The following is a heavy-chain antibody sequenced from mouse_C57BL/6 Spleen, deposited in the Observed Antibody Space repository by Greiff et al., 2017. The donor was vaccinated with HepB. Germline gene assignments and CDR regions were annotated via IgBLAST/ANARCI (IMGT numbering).Heavy chain of an antibody. CDR1: GYAFSSSW. CDR2: IYPGDGDT. D-gene: IGHD2-2*01. V-gene: IGHV1-82*01. Sequence: VKLVESGPELVKPGASVKISCKASGYAFSSSWMNWVKQRPGKGLEWIGRIYPGDGDTNYNGKFKGKATLTADKSSSTAYMQLSSLTSEDSAVYFCAKEEMWLRLWYFDVWGTGTTVTVSS. CDR3: AKEEMWLRLWYFDV. J-gene: IGHJ1*03.